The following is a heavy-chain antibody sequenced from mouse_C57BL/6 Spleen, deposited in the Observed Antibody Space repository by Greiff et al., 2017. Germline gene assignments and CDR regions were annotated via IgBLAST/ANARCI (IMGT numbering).Heavy chain of an antibody. J-gene: IGHJ4*01. V-gene: IGHV5-4*01. CDR2: ISDGGSYT. CDR3: ARAYSNWDYYAMDY. CDR1: GFTFSSYA. D-gene: IGHD2-5*01. Sequence: DVQLVESGGGLVKPGGSLKLSCAASGFTFSSYAMSWVRQTPEKRLEWVATISDGGSYTYYPDNVKGRFTISRDNAKNNLYLQMSHLKSEDTAMYYCARAYSNWDYYAMDYWGQGTSVTVSS.